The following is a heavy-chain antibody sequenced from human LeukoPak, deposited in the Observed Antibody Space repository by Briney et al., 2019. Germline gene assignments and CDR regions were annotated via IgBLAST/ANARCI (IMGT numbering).Heavy chain of an antibody. J-gene: IGHJ4*02. CDR3: ARVEVIGSTRYFDY. Sequence: SQTLSLTCTVSGGSISSGGNYWSWLRQLPGKGLEWIGYIYYVGNTNYNPSLKSRLSMSVDTSKNQFSLSLTSVTAADTAVYYCARVEVIGSTRYFDYWGQGAMVSVSS. CDR1: GGSISSGGNY. D-gene: IGHD3-16*02. CDR2: IYYVGNT. V-gene: IGHV4-31*03.